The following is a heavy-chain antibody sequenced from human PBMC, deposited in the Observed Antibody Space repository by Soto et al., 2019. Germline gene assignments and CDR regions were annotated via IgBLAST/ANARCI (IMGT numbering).Heavy chain of an antibody. Sequence: QVQLVQSGAEVKKPGSSVKVSCKASGGTFSSYAISWVRQAPGQGLEWMGGIIPIFGTANYAQKFQGRVTITADESTSTAYMGLSSLRSEDTAVYYCARGRYVVVPAASSKEYYYGMDVWGQGTTVTVSS. J-gene: IGHJ6*02. CDR2: IIPIFGTA. CDR1: GGTFSSYA. V-gene: IGHV1-69*01. D-gene: IGHD2-2*01. CDR3: ARGRYVVVPAASSKEYYYGMDV.